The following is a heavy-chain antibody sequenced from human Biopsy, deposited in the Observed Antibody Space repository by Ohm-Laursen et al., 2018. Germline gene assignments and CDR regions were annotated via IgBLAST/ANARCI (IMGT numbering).Heavy chain of an antibody. CDR1: GGSISSSSTYY. Sequence: SDTLSLTCTVSGGSISSSSTYYWAWLRQPPGKGLEWIGSIYNTETTFYNPSLKSRVTISIDTSTNQFSLKVSSATAADTALYFCARHPTGFWFDPWGHGTLVTVSS. V-gene: IGHV4-39*01. CDR3: ARHPTGFWFDP. CDR2: IYNTETT. J-gene: IGHJ5*02.